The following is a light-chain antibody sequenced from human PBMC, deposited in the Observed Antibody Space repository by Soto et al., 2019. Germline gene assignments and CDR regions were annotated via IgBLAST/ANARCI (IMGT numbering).Light chain of an antibody. CDR3: QQYNNWPLT. CDR2: NAA. CDR1: QSVSDN. J-gene: IGKJ4*01. V-gene: IGKV3-15*01. Sequence: EIVMTQSPATLSVSPGERVTLSCGASQSVSDNLAWYHQKPGQAPRLLIYNAATRATGIPARFSGSGSETEFTLTISSLQSEDFAVYYCQQYNNWPLTFGGGTKVEIK.